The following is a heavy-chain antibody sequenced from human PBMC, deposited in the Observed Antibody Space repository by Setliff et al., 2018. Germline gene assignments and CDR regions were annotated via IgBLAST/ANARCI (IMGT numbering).Heavy chain of an antibody. J-gene: IGHJ4*02. Sequence: GGSLRLSCAASGFTFSSYWMSWVRQAPGKGLEWVANIKQDGSEKYYVDSVKGRFTISRDNAKNSLFLQMNSLRSEDTAVYFCARVTSSAFDHWGQGTLVTVSS. D-gene: IGHD2-2*01. CDR1: GFTFSSYW. CDR3: ARVTSSAFDH. CDR2: IKQDGSEK. V-gene: IGHV3-7*04.